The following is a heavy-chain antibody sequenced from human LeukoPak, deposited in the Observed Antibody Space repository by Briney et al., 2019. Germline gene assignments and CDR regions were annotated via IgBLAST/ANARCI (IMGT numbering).Heavy chain of an antibody. V-gene: IGHV3-30*18. Sequence: GRSLGLSCAASGFTFSSYGMHWVRQAPGKGLEWVAFISYDGSNNYYADSVKGRFTISRDNSKNTLFLQMSSLRAEDTALYYCAKTLATGGGSYNMDVWGQGTTVTVS. CDR1: GFTFSSYG. D-gene: IGHD2-8*02. CDR2: ISYDGSNN. CDR3: AKTLATGGGSYNMDV. J-gene: IGHJ6*02.